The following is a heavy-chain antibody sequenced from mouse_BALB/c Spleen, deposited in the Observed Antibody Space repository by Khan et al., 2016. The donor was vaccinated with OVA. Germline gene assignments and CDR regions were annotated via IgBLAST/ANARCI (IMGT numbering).Heavy chain of an antibody. CDR1: GYSFTSYY. CDR3: TRHGYVAWFTS. D-gene: IGHD2-2*01. Sequence: VQLQQSGPELMKPGASVKISCKASGYSFTSYYIHWVMESHGKSLEWIGYIDPFSGDTTYNQKFKGKATLTVDKSSSTAYILLSNLTSEDSAVYYCTRHGYVAWFTSWGPGTLVTVSA. J-gene: IGHJ3*01. V-gene: IGHV1-31*01. CDR2: IDPFSGDT.